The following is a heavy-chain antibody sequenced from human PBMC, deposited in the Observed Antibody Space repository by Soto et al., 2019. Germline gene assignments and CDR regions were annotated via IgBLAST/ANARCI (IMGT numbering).Heavy chain of an antibody. J-gene: IGHJ4*02. V-gene: IGHV3-33*01. Sequence: QVQLVESGGGVVQPGRSLRLSCAASGFTFSSYGMHWVRQAPGKGLEWVAVIWYDGSNKYYADSVKGRFTISRDNSKNTLYLQMNSLRAEDTAVYYCAREGLAAGEVYYFDYWGQGTLVTVSS. CDR1: GFTFSSYG. D-gene: IGHD6-13*01. CDR2: IWYDGSNK. CDR3: AREGLAAGEVYYFDY.